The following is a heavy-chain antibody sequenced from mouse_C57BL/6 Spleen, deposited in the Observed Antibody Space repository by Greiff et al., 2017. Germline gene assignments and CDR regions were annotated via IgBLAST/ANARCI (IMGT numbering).Heavy chain of an antibody. CDR2: IDPSDSYT. D-gene: IGHD2-1*01. CDR1: GYTFTSYW. J-gene: IGHJ4*01. CDR3: ARKIYYGNYDYAMDY. V-gene: IGHV1-69*01. Sequence: QVHVKQPGAELVMPGASVKLSCKASGYTFTSYWMHWVKQRPGQGLEWIGEIDPSDSYTNYNQKFKGKSTLTVDKSSSTAYMQLSSLTSEDSAVYYCARKIYYGNYDYAMDYWGQGTSVTVSS.